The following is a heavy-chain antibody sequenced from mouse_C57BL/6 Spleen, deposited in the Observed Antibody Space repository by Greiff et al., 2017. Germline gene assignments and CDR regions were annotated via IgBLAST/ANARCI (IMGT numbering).Heavy chain of an antibody. Sequence: VQLQQSGPGLVQPSQSLSITCTVSGFSLTSYGVHWVRQSPGKGLEWLGVIWSGGSTDYNAAFISRLSISKDNSKSQVFFNMNSLQADDTAIYDCASLLYDDYDRVFDYWGQGTTLTVSS. V-gene: IGHV2-2*01. CDR2: IWSGGST. J-gene: IGHJ2*01. D-gene: IGHD2-4*01. CDR1: GFSLTSYG. CDR3: ASLLYDDYDRVFDY.